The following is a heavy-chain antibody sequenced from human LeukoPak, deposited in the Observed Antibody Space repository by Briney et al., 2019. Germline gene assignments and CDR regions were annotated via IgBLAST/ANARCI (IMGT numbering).Heavy chain of an antibody. CDR1: GFTFSDYY. CDR3: ARGSSSSDDYYYYYYMDV. CDR2: INHSGST. V-gene: IGHV4-34*01. D-gene: IGHD6-6*01. J-gene: IGHJ6*03. Sequence: GSLRLSCAASGFTFSDYYMSWIRQPPGKGLEWIGEINHSGSTNYNPSLKSRVTISVDTSKNQFSLKLSSVTAADTAVYYCARGSSSSDDYYYYYYMDVWGKGTTVTVSS.